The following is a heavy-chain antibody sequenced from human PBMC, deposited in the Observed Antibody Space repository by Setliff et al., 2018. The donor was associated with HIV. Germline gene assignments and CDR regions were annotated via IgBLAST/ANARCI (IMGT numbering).Heavy chain of an antibody. Sequence: SETLRLSCAASGFTFSSYEMNWVRQAPGKGLEWIASIYYSGTTYYNPSLKSRVTLSVDTSKNQFSLKLSSATAADTAVYYCARIPLELPYYFDYWGQGTLVTVSS. V-gene: IGHV4-39*07. CDR3: ARIPLELPYYFDY. J-gene: IGHJ4*02. CDR2: IYYSGTT. CDR1: GFTFSSYE. D-gene: IGHD3-16*02.